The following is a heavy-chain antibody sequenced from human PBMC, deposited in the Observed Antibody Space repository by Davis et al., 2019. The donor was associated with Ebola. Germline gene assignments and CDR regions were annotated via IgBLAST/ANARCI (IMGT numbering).Heavy chain of an antibody. CDR3: ARGPLRGITMIVVVPVTYYYYGMDV. CDR2: MNPNSGNT. V-gene: IGHV1-8*03. Sequence: ASVKVSCKASGYTFTSYDINWVRQATGQGLEWMGWMNPNSGNTGYAQKFQGRVTITRNTSISTAYMELSSLRSEDTAVYYCARGPLRGITMIVVVPVTYYYYGMDVWGQGTTVTVSS. CDR1: GYTFTSYD. D-gene: IGHD3-22*01. J-gene: IGHJ6*02.